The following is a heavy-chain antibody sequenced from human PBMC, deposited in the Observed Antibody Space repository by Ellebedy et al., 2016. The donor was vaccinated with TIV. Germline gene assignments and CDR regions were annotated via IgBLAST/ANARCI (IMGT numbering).Heavy chain of an antibody. CDR2: IWYDGSNK. CDR3: AKVPQQWLPDY. V-gene: IGHV3-30*02. J-gene: IGHJ4*02. Sequence: GESLKISCAASGFTFSSYGMHWVRQAPGKGLEWVAVIWYDGSNKYYADSVKGRFTISRDNSKNTLYLQMNSLRAEDTAVYYCAKVPQQWLPDYWGQGTLVTVSS. D-gene: IGHD6-19*01. CDR1: GFTFSSYG.